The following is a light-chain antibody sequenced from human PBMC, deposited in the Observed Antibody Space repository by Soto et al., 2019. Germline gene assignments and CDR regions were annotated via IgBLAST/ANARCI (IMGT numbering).Light chain of an antibody. CDR2: GNS. CDR3: QSYDSSLSGWV. CDR1: SSNIGAGYD. Sequence: QPVLTPPPSVSGAPGQRVTISCTESSSNIGAGYDVHWYQQLPGTAPKLLIYGNSTRPSGVPDRFSGSKSGTSASLAITGLQAEDEADYYCQSYDSSLSGWVFGGGTKLTVL. J-gene: IGLJ3*02. V-gene: IGLV1-40*01.